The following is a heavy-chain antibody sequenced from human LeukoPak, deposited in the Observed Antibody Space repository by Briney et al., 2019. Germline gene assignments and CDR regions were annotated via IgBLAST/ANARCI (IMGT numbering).Heavy chain of an antibody. J-gene: IGHJ5*02. V-gene: IGHV3-30*18. D-gene: IGHD6-19*01. CDR2: ISYDGSNK. CDR1: GFTFSSYG. CDR3: AKDLGWNGWANWFDP. Sequence: GGSLRLSCAASGFTFSSYGMHWVRQAPGKGLEWVAVISYDGSNKYYADSVKGRFTISRDNSKNTLHLQMNSLRAEDAAVYYCAKDLGWNGWANWFDPWGQGTLVTVSS.